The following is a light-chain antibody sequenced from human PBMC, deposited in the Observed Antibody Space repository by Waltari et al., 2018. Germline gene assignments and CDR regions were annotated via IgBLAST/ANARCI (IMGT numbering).Light chain of an antibody. V-gene: IGLV2-23*02. J-gene: IGLJ2*01. CDR1: YSNVGSYDL. CDR3: CSYASSSPRLI. CDR2: EVL. Sequence: QSALTQPASVSGSLGQSISISCSGTYSNVGSYDLVSWSHQRPAEAPKLLIYEVLKRPSGISNRFSGSKSGNAASLTISALQPEDEGTYYCCSYASSSPRLIFGGGTELSVL.